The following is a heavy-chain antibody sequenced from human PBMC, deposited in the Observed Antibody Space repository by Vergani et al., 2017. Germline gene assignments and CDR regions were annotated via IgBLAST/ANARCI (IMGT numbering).Heavy chain of an antibody. Sequence: QVQLQQWGAGLLKPSETLSLTCAVYGGSFSGYYWSWIRQPPGKGLEWIGEINHSGSTNYNPSLKSRVTISVDTSKNQFSLKLSSVIAADTAVYYCARASRRVTIFGVVIPNWFDPWGQGTLVTVSS. D-gene: IGHD3-3*01. J-gene: IGHJ5*02. CDR3: ARASRRVTIFGVVIPNWFDP. V-gene: IGHV4-34*01. CDR2: INHSGST. CDR1: GGSFSGYY.